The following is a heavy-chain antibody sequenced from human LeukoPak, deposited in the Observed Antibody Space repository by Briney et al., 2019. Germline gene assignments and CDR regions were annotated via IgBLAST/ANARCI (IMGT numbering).Heavy chain of an antibody. CDR1: GGSSSSSRYY. J-gene: IGHJ5*02. V-gene: IGHV4-39*01. D-gene: IGHD2-2*01. CDR2: IYYSGST. CDR3: ARHPYQLLWLSWFDP. Sequence: SETLSLTCTVSGGSSSSSRYYWGWIRQPPGKGLEWIGSIYYSGSTYYNPSLKSRVTISVDTSRNQFSLKLSSVTAADTAVYYCARHPYQLLWLSWFDPWGQGTLVTVSS.